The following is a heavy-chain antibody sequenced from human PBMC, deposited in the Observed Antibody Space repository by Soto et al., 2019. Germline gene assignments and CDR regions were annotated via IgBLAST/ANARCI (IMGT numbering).Heavy chain of an antibody. CDR1: GYTFTSSD. Sequence: QVQLVQSGAEVKKPGASVKVSCKASGYTFTSSDINWVRQATGQGLEWMGWMNPNTGNTGYAQKFQGRITLTRSTSISTASLELSSLNSDYSAVYYCARGASPWGQGTLVTVSS. CDR3: ARGASP. CDR2: MNPNTGNT. J-gene: IGHJ5*02. V-gene: IGHV1-8*01.